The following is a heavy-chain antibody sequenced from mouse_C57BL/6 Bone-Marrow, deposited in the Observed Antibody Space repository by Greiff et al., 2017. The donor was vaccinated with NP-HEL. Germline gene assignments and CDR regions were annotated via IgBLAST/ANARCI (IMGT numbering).Heavy chain of an antibody. J-gene: IGHJ3*01. D-gene: IGHD1-1*01. CDR1: GYSFTGYF. Sequence: EVQRVESGPELVKPGDSVKISCKASGYSFTGYFMNWVMQSHGKSLEWIGRINPYNGDTFYNQKFKGKATLTVDKSSSTAHMELRSLTSEDSAVYYCARGSSYLAYWGQGTLVTVSA. V-gene: IGHV1-20*01. CDR3: ARGSSYLAY. CDR2: INPYNGDT.